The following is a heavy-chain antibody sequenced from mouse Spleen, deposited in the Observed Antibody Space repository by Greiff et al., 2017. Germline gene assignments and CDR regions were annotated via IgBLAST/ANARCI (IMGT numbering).Heavy chain of an antibody. CDR1: GYTFTSYD. CDR3: AKGAMDY. Sequence: VMLVESGPELVKPGASVKLSCKASGYTFTSYDINWVKQRPGQGLEWIGWIYPRDGSTKYNEKFKGKATLTVDTSSSTAYMELHSLTSEDSAVYFCAKGAMDYWGQGTSVTVSS. CDR2: IYPRDGST. J-gene: IGHJ4*01. V-gene: IGHV1-85*01.